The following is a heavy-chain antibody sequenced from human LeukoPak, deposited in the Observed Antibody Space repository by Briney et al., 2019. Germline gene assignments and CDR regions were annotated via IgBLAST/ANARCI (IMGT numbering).Heavy chain of an antibody. V-gene: IGHV4-39*07. Sequence: SETLSLTCTVSGGSISSSSYYWGWIRQPPGKGLEWIGSIYYSGSTYYNPSLKSRVTISVDTSKNQFSLKLSSVTAADTAVYYCARRAPLTPHPGIVGANGAFDIWGQGTMVTVSS. CDR3: ARRAPLTPHPGIVGANGAFDI. D-gene: IGHD1-26*01. CDR1: GGSISSSSYY. CDR2: IYYSGST. J-gene: IGHJ3*02.